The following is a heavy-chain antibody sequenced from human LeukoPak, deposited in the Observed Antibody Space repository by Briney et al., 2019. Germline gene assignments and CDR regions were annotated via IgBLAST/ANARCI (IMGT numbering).Heavy chain of an antibody. CDR2: ISSSSSYI. CDR3: ARIKKELVWTALDY. Sequence: GGSLRLSCAASGFTFSSYSMNWVRQAPGKGLEWVSSISSSSSYIYYADSVKGRFTISRDNAKTSLYLQMNSLGAEDTAVYYCARIKKELVWTALDYWGQGTLVTVSS. CDR1: GFTFSSYS. D-gene: IGHD6-6*01. V-gene: IGHV3-21*01. J-gene: IGHJ4*02.